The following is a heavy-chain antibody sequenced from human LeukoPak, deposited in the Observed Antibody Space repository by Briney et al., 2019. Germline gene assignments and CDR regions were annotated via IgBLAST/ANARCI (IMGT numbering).Heavy chain of an antibody. Sequence: ASVKVSCKASGYTFTSYAMNWVRQAPGQGLEWMGWINTNTGNPTYAQGFTGRSVFSLDTSVSTAYLQISSLKAEDSAVYYCARSDTPFCSGGSCYSLYNWFDPWGQGTLVTVSS. D-gene: IGHD2-15*01. CDR2: INTNTGNP. V-gene: IGHV7-4-1*02. J-gene: IGHJ5*02. CDR3: ARSDTPFCSGGSCYSLYNWFDP. CDR1: GYTFTSYA.